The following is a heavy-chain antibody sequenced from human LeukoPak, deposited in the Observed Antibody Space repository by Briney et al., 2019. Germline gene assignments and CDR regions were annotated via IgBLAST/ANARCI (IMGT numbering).Heavy chain of an antibody. V-gene: IGHV1-69*04. Sequence: ASVKVSCKASGGTFSSYTISWVRQAPGQGLEWMGRIIPILGIANYAQKFQGRVTITADKSTSTSYMELSSLRSEDTAVYYCARDQHTYYYDSSGYYGFDYWGQGTLVTVSS. J-gene: IGHJ4*02. CDR2: IIPILGIA. CDR1: GGTFSSYT. CDR3: ARDQHTYYYDSSGYYGFDY. D-gene: IGHD3-22*01.